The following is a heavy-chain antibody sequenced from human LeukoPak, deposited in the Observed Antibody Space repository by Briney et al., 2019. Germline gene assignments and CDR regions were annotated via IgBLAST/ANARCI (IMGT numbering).Heavy chain of an antibody. CDR3: VRDPREPANDLDY. Sequence: ASVKVSCKTSGYSFTAHYIHWVRQAPGQALQWLAYIDCGDGDTHYAQPFQGRVTVTRDKSINTAYLELSSLTFDDTAMYYCVRDPREPANDLDYWGRGTLVTVSS. CDR2: IDCGDGDT. CDR1: GYSFTAHY. V-gene: IGHV1-2*02. D-gene: IGHD1-1*01. J-gene: IGHJ4*01.